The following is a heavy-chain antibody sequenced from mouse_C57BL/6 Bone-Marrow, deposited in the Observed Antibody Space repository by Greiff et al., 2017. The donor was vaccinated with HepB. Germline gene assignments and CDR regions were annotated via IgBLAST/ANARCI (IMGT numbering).Heavy chain of an antibody. J-gene: IGHJ3*01. D-gene: IGHD1-1*01. CDR2: IYPGSGST. CDR3: ARGLRYQAWFAY. Sequence: QVHVKQPGAELVKPGASVKMSCKASGYTFTSYWITWVKQRPGQGLEWIGDIYPGSGSTNYNEKFKSKATLTVDTSSSTAYMQLSSLTSEDSAVYYCARGLRYQAWFAYWGQGTLVTVSA. CDR1: GYTFTSYW. V-gene: IGHV1-55*01.